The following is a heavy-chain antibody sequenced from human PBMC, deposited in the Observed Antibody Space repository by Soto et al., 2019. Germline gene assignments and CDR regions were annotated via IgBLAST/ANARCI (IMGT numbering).Heavy chain of an antibody. Sequence: PGGSLRLSCTASGFTFTNHAMNWVRQAPGKGLEWVSGISGSGGSPYYADSVKGRFTISRDNSKNTLYLQMNSLRAEDTAVYYCAKDQGYSSGWYSVAFDYWGQGTLVTVSS. J-gene: IGHJ4*02. V-gene: IGHV3-23*01. CDR3: AKDQGYSSGWYSVAFDY. D-gene: IGHD6-19*01. CDR2: ISGSGGSP. CDR1: GFTFTNHA.